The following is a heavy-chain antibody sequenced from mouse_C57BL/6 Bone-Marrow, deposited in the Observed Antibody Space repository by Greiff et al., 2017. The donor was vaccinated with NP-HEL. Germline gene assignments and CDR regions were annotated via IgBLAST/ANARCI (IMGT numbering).Heavy chain of an antibody. CDR3: ARQNLLLRSAY. J-gene: IGHJ3*01. V-gene: IGHV5-6*01. D-gene: IGHD1-1*01. Sequence: EVQGVESGGDLVKPGGSLTLSCAASGFTFSSYAMSWVRQTPDKRLEWVATISSGGSYTYYPDSVKGRFTISRDNAKNTLYLQMSSLKSEDTAMYYCARQNLLLRSAYWGQGTLVTVSA. CDR1: GFTFSSYA. CDR2: ISSGGSYT.